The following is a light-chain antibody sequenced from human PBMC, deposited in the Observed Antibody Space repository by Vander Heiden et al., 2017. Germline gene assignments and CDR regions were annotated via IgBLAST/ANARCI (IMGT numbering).Light chain of an antibody. CDR2: GAS. Sequence: EIVLTQSPGTLYLSPGERATLSCRASQSVSSSYLAWYQQKPGQAPRLLIYGASSRATGIPDRFSGSGSGTDFTLTISRLEPEDFAVYYWQQDGSSLLFGQGTKLEIK. J-gene: IGKJ2*01. CDR1: QSVSSSY. CDR3: QQDGSSLL. V-gene: IGKV3-20*01.